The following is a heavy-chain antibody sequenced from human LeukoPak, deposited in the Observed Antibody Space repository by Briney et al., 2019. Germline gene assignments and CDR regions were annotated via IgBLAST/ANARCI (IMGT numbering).Heavy chain of an antibody. CDR1: GGSISSYY. V-gene: IGHV4-59*01. J-gene: IGHJ4*02. CDR2: IYYSGST. Sequence: SETLSLTCTVSGGSISSYYWSWIRQPPGKGLEWIGYIYYSGSTNYNPSLKSRVTISVDTSKNQFSLKLSSVTAADTAVYYCARDKYSSSAFDYWSQGTLVTVSS. D-gene: IGHD6-13*01. CDR3: ARDKYSSSAFDY.